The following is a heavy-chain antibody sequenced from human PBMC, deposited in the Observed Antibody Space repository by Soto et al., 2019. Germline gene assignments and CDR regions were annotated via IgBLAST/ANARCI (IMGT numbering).Heavy chain of an antibody. CDR3: ARAGIVGATLYYFDY. CDR1: GFTCSDYY. J-gene: IGHJ4*02. V-gene: IGHV3-11*06. D-gene: IGHD1-26*01. CDR2: ISSSSSYT. Sequence: GGSLRLSCAASGFTCSDYYMSWIRQAPGKGLEWVSYISSSSSYTNYADSVKGRFTISRDNAKNSLYLQMNSLRAEDTAVYYCARAGIVGATLYYFDYWGQGTLVTVSS.